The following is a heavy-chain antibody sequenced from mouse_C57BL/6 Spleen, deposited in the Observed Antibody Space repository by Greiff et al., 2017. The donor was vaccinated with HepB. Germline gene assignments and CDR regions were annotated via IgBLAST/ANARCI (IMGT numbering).Heavy chain of an antibody. Sequence: LQQSGGGLVQPGGSLKLSCAASGFTFSDYYMYWVRQTPEKRLEWVAYISNGGGSTYYPDTVKGRFTISRDNAKNTLYLQMSRLKSEDTAMYYCARPNYYGSSYDWYFDVWGTGTTVTVSS. CDR1: GFTFSDYY. J-gene: IGHJ1*03. V-gene: IGHV5-12*01. D-gene: IGHD1-1*01. CDR2: ISNGGGST. CDR3: ARPNYYGSSYDWYFDV.